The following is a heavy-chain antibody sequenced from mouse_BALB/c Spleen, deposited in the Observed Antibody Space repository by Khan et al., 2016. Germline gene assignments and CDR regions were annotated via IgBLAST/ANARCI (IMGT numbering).Heavy chain of an antibody. CDR2: INTNTGEP. CDR1: GYTFTNYG. D-gene: IGHD1-1*01. J-gene: IGHJ3*01. CDR3: AKDYYGSNWFAY. Sequence: QIQLVQSGPELKKPGETVKISCKASGYTFTNYGMNWVKQAPGKGLKWMGWINTNTGEPTYAEEFKGRFAFSLETSASTAYLQINNLKNEDTATYFCAKDYYGSNWFAYWGQGTLVTVSA. V-gene: IGHV9-3*02.